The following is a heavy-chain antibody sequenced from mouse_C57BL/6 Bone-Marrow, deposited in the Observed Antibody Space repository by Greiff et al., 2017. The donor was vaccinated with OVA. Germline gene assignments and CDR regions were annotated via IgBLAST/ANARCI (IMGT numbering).Heavy chain of an antibody. CDR3: TTSRPNYYAMDY. CDR2: IDPENGDT. V-gene: IGHV14-4*01. CDR1: GFNIKDDY. Sequence: VQLQQSGAELVRPGASVKLSCTASGFNIKDDYMHWVKQRPEQGLEWIGWIDPENGDTEYASKFQGKATITADPSSNTAYLQLSSLTSEDTAVYYCTTSRPNYYAMDYWGQGTSVTVSS. J-gene: IGHJ4*01.